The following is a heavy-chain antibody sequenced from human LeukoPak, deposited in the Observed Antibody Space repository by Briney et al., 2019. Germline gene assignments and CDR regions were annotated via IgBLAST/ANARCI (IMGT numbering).Heavy chain of an antibody. CDR1: DGSISSYY. CDR2: IHYSGST. Sequence: SETQSLTCTISDGSISSYYWNWIRQSPGKGLEWIGHIHYSGSTHYNPSLQSRVSISIDTSKKHFSLNLRSVTAVDTAVYYCARWGHFDTSGYFVVDYWGQGTLVTVSS. D-gene: IGHD5-12*01. V-gene: IGHV4-59*01. J-gene: IGHJ4*02. CDR3: ARWGHFDTSGYFVVDY.